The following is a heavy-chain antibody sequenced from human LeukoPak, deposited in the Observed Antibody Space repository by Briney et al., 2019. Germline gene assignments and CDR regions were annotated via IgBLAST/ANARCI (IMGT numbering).Heavy chain of an antibody. CDR1: GFTFSSYS. CDR2: ISSSSSYI. Sequence: GGSLRLSCAASGFTFSSYSMTWVRQAPGKGLEWVSSISSSSSYIYYADSVKGRFTISRDNAKNSLYLQMNSLRAEDTAVYYCARALEDYDFWSGYSLYYYGMDVWGQGTTVTVSS. J-gene: IGHJ6*02. D-gene: IGHD3-3*01. V-gene: IGHV3-21*01. CDR3: ARALEDYDFWSGYSLYYYGMDV.